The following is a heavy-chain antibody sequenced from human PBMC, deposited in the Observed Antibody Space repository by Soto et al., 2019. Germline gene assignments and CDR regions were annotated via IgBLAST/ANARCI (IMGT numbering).Heavy chain of an antibody. V-gene: IGHV4-38-2*01. D-gene: IGHD3-10*01. Sequence: PSETLSLTCAVSGYSISSGYYWGWIRQPPGKGLEWIGSIYHSGSTYYNPSLKSRVTISVDTSKNQFSLKLSSVTAADTAVYYCARVRGEQLASFDYWGQGTLVTVSS. CDR2: IYHSGST. CDR1: GYSISSGYY. J-gene: IGHJ4*02. CDR3: ARVRGEQLASFDY.